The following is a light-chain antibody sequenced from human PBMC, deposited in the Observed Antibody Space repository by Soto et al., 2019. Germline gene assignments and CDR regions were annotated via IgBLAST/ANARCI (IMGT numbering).Light chain of an antibody. CDR3: CSYTSGSTLWV. J-gene: IGLJ1*01. CDR1: SSDVGGYNY. CDR2: DVS. Sequence: QSVLTQPASVSGSPGQSITISCTGTSSDVGGYNYVSWYQQHPGKAPKLMIYDVSNRPSGVSNRFSGSKSGNTASLTISGLQADDEADYYCCSYTSGSTLWVFGTGTKLTVL. V-gene: IGLV2-14*01.